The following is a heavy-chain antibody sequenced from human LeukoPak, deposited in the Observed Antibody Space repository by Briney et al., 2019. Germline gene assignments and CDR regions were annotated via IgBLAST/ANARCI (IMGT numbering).Heavy chain of an antibody. D-gene: IGHD1-20*01. V-gene: IGHV3-23*01. CDR1: GFTFSSYA. CDR3: AMIPGNWDAFDI. J-gene: IGHJ3*02. Sequence: GGSLRLSCAASGFTFSSYAMSWVRQAPGKGLQWVSAISGGGGSTYYADSLKGRFTISRDNSKNTLYLQMNSLGDEDTAVYYCAMIPGNWDAFDIWGQGTMVTVSS. CDR2: ISGGGGST.